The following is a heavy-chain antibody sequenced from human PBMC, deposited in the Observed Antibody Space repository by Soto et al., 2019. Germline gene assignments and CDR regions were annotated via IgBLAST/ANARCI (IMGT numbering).Heavy chain of an antibody. Sequence: PGGSLRLSCAASGFTFSSYAMSWVRQAPGKGLEWVSAISGSGGSTYYADSVKGRFTISRDNSKNTLYLQMNSLRAEDTAVYYCVKDRQYSSGSQGYFQHWGQGTLVTVSS. CDR1: GFTFSSYA. V-gene: IGHV3-23*01. CDR3: VKDRQYSSGSQGYFQH. J-gene: IGHJ1*01. CDR2: ISGSGGST. D-gene: IGHD6-19*01.